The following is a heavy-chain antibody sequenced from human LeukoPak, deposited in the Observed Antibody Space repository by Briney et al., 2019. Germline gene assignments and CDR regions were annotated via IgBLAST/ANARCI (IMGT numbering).Heavy chain of an antibody. D-gene: IGHD6-13*01. Sequence: SETLSLTCTVSGGSISSYYWSWLRQPPGKGLEWIGYIHYSGSTNYNPSLKSRLTISVDTSKNQFSLKLRSVTAADTAVYYCARISSSNWYNERGAFDVWGQGTMVTVSS. CDR2: IHYSGST. J-gene: IGHJ3*01. CDR1: GGSISSYY. V-gene: IGHV4-59*01. CDR3: ARISSSNWYNERGAFDV.